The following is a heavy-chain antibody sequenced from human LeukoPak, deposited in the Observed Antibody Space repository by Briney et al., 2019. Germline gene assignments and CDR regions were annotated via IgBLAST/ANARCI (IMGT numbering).Heavy chain of an antibody. CDR2: INPNSGGT. CDR3: ARDGDTAMVDY. CDR1: GYTFTGYY. J-gene: IGHJ4*02. D-gene: IGHD5-18*01. Sequence: ASVKVSCNASGYTFTGYYMHWVRQAPGQGLGWMWWINPNSGGTNYAQKFQGRVTMTRDTSISTDYMELSRLRSADTAVYYCARDGDTAMVDYWGQGTLVTVSS. V-gene: IGHV1-2*02.